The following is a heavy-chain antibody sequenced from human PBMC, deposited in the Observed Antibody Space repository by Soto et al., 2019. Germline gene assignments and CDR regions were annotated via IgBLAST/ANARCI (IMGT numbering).Heavy chain of an antibody. J-gene: IGHJ3*02. D-gene: IGHD2-15*01. Sequence: QVQLVESGGGLVKPGGSLRLSCAASGFTFSDYYMSWIRQAPGKGLEWVSYISSSSSYTNYADSVKGRFTISRDNAKNSLYLQMNSLRAQDTAVYYCARIRYCSGCSCYVDAFEIWRQGTMVTVSS. CDR2: ISSSSSYT. CDR3: ARIRYCSGCSCYVDAFEI. CDR1: GFTFSDYY. V-gene: IGHV3-11*06.